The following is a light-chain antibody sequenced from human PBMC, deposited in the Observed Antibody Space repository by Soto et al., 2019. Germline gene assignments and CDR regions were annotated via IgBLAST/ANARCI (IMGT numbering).Light chain of an antibody. J-gene: IGKJ5*01. V-gene: IGKV1-39*01. CDR3: QQSYSTIT. Sequence: DIQMTQSPSSLSASVGDRVTITCRASQSISSYLNWYQQKPGKAPKLLIYAASSLQSAAPSRFSGSGSGTDFTLTIGSLQPEDFATYYCQQSYSTITLGQGTRLEIK. CDR1: QSISSY. CDR2: AAS.